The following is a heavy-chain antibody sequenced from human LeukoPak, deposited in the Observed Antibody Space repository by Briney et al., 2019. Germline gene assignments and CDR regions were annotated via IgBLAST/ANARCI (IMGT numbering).Heavy chain of an antibody. CDR1: GFTFSTYT. CDR2: VSSSSSYI. V-gene: IGHV3-21*01. Sequence: PGGSLRLSCAASGFTFSTYTMNWVRQAPGKGLEWVSSVSSSSSYIHYADSVKGRFTISRDNAKNSLYLQMNSLRAEDTAVYYCVGVDSSGWYYFDYWGQGTLVTVSS. J-gene: IGHJ4*02. D-gene: IGHD6-19*01. CDR3: VGVDSSGWYYFDY.